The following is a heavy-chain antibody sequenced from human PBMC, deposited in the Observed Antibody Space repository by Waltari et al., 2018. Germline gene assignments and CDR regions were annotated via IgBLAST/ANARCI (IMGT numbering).Heavy chain of an antibody. CDR2: ISSSSSYI. D-gene: IGHD6-19*01. CDR1: GFTFSSYS. V-gene: IGHV3-21*01. Sequence: EVQLVESGGGLVKPGGSLRLSCAASGFTFSSYSMNWVRQATGKGLEWVSSISSSSSYIYYADSVKGRFTISRDNAKNSLYLQMNSLRAEDTAVYYCARAAGYSSGWYSSYYYYYGMDVWGQGTTVTVSS. J-gene: IGHJ6*02. CDR3: ARAAGYSSGWYSSYYYYYGMDV.